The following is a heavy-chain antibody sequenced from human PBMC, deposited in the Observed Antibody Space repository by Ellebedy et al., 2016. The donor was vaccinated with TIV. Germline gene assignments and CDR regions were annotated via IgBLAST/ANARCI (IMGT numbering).Heavy chain of an antibody. CDR2: ITGSAGRT. V-gene: IGHV3-23*01. Sequence: GESLKISCAASGFSFSSCAMSWVRRAPGKGLEWVSTITGSAGRTYYADPVKGRFTISRDNSKNTLYLQMNSLRAEDTAVFYCAKHQYESSGYMFGNWGQGTLVTVSS. D-gene: IGHD3-22*01. J-gene: IGHJ4*02. CDR1: GFSFSSCA. CDR3: AKHQYESSGYMFGN.